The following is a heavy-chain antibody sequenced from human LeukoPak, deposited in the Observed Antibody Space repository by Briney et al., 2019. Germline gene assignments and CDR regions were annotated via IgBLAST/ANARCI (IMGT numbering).Heavy chain of an antibody. CDR2: VYHSGST. J-gene: IGHJ6*03. V-gene: IGHV4-4*02. CDR3: ARARGYCSSTSCYYYYMDV. Sequence: PSETLSLTCAVSGGSISSANWWSWVRQPPGKGLEWIGEVYHSGSTKYNPSLKSRVTISVDKSKNQFSLKLSSVTAADTAVYYCARARGYCSSTSCYYYYMDVWGKGTTVTVSS. CDR1: GGSISSANW. D-gene: IGHD2-2*01.